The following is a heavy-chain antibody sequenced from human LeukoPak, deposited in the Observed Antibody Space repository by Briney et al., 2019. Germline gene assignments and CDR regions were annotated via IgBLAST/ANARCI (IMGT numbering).Heavy chain of an antibody. V-gene: IGHV4-34*01. J-gene: IGHJ6*03. CDR3: ARETLGSGWYYYYYYYMDV. Sequence: SETLSLTCTVSGGSISSYYWSWIRQPPGKGLEWIGEINHSGSTNYNPSLKSRVTISVDTSKNQFSLKLSSVTAADTAVYYCARETLGSGWYYYYYYYMDVWGKGTTVTVSS. CDR1: GGSISSYY. D-gene: IGHD6-19*01. CDR2: INHSGST.